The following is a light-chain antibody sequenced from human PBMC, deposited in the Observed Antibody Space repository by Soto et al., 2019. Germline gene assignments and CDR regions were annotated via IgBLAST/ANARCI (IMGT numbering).Light chain of an antibody. CDR2: DVF. J-gene: IGLJ2*01. Sequence: QSALTQPASVSGSLGQSVTISCTGSNSDVGGYDYVSWFQQHPGKAPKLIIFDVFNRPSGVSSRFSGSKSGYTASLTISVLQAEDEADYYRCSYTDNATPVFGGGTKLTVL. CDR3: CSYTDNATPV. CDR1: NSDVGGYDY. V-gene: IGLV2-14*01.